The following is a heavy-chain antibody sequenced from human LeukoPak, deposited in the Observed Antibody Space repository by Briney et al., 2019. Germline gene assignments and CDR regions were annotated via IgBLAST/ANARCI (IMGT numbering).Heavy chain of an antibody. Sequence: PSETLSLTCTVSGASISGSSYYWGWIRQPPGKGLEWIGSIYYSGSTYYNPSLKSRVTISVDTSKNQFSLKLSSVTAADTAVYYCARISSGGDKAFDIWGQGTMVTVSS. CDR1: GASISGSSYY. J-gene: IGHJ3*02. D-gene: IGHD2-21*02. V-gene: IGHV4-39*07. CDR3: ARISSGGDKAFDI. CDR2: IYYSGST.